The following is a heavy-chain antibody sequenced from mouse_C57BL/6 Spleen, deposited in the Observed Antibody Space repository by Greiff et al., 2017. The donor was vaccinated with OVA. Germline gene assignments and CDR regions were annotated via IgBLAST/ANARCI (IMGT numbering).Heavy chain of an antibody. CDR2: IYPGSGST. Sequence: VQPQQPGAELVKPGASVKMSCKASGYTFTSYWITWVKQRPGQGLEWIGDIYPGSGSTNYNEKFKSKATLTVDTSSSTAYMQLSSLTSEDSAVYYCARKSRLTGTSYYAMDYWGQGTSVTVSS. J-gene: IGHJ4*01. V-gene: IGHV1-55*01. CDR3: ARKSRLTGTSYYAMDY. CDR1: GYTFTSYW. D-gene: IGHD4-1*01.